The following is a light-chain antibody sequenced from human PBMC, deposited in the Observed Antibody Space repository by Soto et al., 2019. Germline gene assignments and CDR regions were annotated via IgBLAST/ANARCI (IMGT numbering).Light chain of an antibody. Sequence: EIVLTQPPGTLSLSPGERATLSCRASQSVSSAYLAWYQHKPGQPPTLLIYAASSRVTGIPDRFSGSGSGTDFTLTISRLEPEDFAVYYCQQYGSSSTWTFGQGNKVEIK. V-gene: IGKV3-20*01. CDR3: QQYGSSSTWT. CDR1: QSVSSAY. J-gene: IGKJ1*01. CDR2: AAS.